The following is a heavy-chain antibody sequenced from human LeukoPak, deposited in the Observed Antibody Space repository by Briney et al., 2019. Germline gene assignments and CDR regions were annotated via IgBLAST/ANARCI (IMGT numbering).Heavy chain of an antibody. CDR2: ISAYNGNT. D-gene: IGHD1-1*01. V-gene: IGHV1-18*01. CDR1: GYTFTSYG. J-gene: IGHJ4*02. CDR3: ARDRTGTTRYYFDY. Sequence: ASVKVSFKSSGYTFTSYGISWVRQAPGQGPEWMGWISAYNGNTNYAQKLQGRVTMTTDTSTSTAYMELRSLRSDDTAVYYCARDRTGTTRYYFDYWGQGTLVTVSS.